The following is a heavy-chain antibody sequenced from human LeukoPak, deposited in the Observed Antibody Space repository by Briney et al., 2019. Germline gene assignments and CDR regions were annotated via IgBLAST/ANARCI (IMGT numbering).Heavy chain of an antibody. J-gene: IGHJ3*02. CDR3: ARDEAGYYDAFGI. CDR2: IYYSGST. CDR1: GGSVSSGDYY. V-gene: IGHV4-30-4*08. Sequence: PSQTLSLTCTVSGGSVSSGDYYWSWIRQPPGKGLEWIGYIYYSGSTYYNPSLKSRVTISVDRSKNQFSLRLRSVTAADTAMYYCARDEAGYYDAFGIWGQGTMVTISS. D-gene: IGHD1-26*01.